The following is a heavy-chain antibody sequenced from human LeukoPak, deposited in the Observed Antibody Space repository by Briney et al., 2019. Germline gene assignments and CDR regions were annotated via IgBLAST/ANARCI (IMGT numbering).Heavy chain of an antibody. CDR3: ARRHNYYDSSGYYLSWFDP. J-gene: IGHJ5*02. CDR2: IYYSGST. D-gene: IGHD3-22*01. V-gene: IGHV4-59*08. CDR1: GGSISSYF. Sequence: PSETLSLTCTVSGGSISSYFWSWIRQPPGKGLEWIGYIYYSGSTNYNPSLESRVTISVDTSKNQFSLRLSSVTAADTAVYYCARRHNYYDSSGYYLSWFDPWGQGTLVTVSS.